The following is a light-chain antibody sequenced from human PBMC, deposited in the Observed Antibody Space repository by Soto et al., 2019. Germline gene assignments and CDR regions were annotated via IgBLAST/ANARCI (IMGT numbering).Light chain of an antibody. CDR3: QSYDSSLSGYV. CDR2: GNS. J-gene: IGLJ1*01. V-gene: IGLV1-40*01. Sequence: QSVLTQPPSVSGAPGQRVTISCTGRISNIGAGYDVHWYQQLPGTAPKLLIYGNSNRPSGVPDRFSGSKSGTSASLAITGLQAEDEADYYCQSYDSSLSGYVFGTGTKVTVL. CDR1: ISNIGAGYD.